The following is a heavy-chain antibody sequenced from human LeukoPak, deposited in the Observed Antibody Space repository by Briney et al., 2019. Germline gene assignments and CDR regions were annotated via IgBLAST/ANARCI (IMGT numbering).Heavy chain of an antibody. CDR3: ASSMLGGTTRRTYYFDY. CDR2: IIPIFGTA. J-gene: IGHJ4*02. Sequence: SVKVSCRASGGTFSSYAISWVRQAPGQGLEWMGGIIPIFGTANYAQKFQGRVTITTDESTSTAYMELSSLRSEDTAVYYCASSMLGGTTRRTYYFDYWGQGTLVTVSS. CDR1: GGTFSSYA. D-gene: IGHD1/OR15-1a*01. V-gene: IGHV1-69*05.